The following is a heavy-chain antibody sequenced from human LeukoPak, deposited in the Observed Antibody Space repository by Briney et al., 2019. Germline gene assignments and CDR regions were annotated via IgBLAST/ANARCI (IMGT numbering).Heavy chain of an antibody. CDR2: ISGSGGST. Sequence: PGGSLRLSCAASGFTFSSYAMSWVRQAPGKGLEWVSAISGSGGSTYYADSVKGRFTISRDNSKNTLYLQMNSLRAEDTAVYYCVRQWLVRGHITPGTWFDPWGQGTLVTVSS. CDR3: VRQWLVRGHITPGTWFDP. D-gene: IGHD6-19*01. CDR1: GFTFSSYA. V-gene: IGHV3-23*01. J-gene: IGHJ5*02.